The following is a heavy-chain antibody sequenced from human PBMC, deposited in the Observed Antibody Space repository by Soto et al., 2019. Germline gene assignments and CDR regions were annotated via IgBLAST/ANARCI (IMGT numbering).Heavy chain of an antibody. CDR1: GGSIISGRYY. Sequence: SETLSLTCTVSGGSIISGRYYWFLIRQYPGKGLEWIGYIYYSGSTNYNPSLKSRVTISVDTSKNQFSLKLSSLTAADTAVYYCARGYNDFWSGYLTMFDPWGQGTLVTVSS. CDR2: IYYSGST. D-gene: IGHD3-3*01. V-gene: IGHV4-61*01. J-gene: IGHJ5*02. CDR3: ARGYNDFWSGYLTMFDP.